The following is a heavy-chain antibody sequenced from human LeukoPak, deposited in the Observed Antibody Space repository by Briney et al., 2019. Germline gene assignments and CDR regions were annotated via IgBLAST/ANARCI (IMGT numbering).Heavy chain of an antibody. J-gene: IGHJ4*02. D-gene: IGHD2-15*01. CDR3: AKSVVVITFRFDD. Sequence: GGSLGPSCAASGFSFNTYAMSWVRQAPGKGLEWVSAISNTGGSTYYADSVKGRFTISRDKSKNTLSLQMNSLRAEDTAVYYCAKSVVVITFRFDDWGQGALVTVSS. CDR1: GFSFNTYA. CDR2: ISNTGGST. V-gene: IGHV3-23*01.